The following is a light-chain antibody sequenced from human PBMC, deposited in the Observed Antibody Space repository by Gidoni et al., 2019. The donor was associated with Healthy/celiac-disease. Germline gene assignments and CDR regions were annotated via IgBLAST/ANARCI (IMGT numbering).Light chain of an antibody. CDR2: DAS. J-gene: IGKJ1*01. CDR1: QSVSSY. V-gene: IGKV3-11*01. CDR3: QQRSNWRGT. Sequence: EIVFTPSPATLSLSPGARATLSCRASQSVSSYLAWYQQKPGQAPRLLIYDASNRATGIPARFSGSGSGTDFTLTISSLEPEDFAVYYCQQRSNWRGTFGQGTKVEIK.